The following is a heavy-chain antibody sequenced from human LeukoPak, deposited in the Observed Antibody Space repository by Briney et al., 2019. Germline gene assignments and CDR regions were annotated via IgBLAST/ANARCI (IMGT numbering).Heavy chain of an antibody. V-gene: IGHV3-74*01. J-gene: IGHJ6*03. D-gene: IGHD2-2*01. CDR2: INSDGSST. CDR3: AKIVAGVTEDIVVVPAAQPPAKKYYHYMDV. Sequence: GGSLRPSCAASGFTFSSYLMHWVRQAPGKGLVWVSRINSDGSSTYYADSVKGRFTISRDNAKNTLFLQMNSLRAEDTAVYYCAKIVAGVTEDIVVVPAAQPPAKKYYHYMDVWGKGTTVTVSS. CDR1: GFTFSSYL.